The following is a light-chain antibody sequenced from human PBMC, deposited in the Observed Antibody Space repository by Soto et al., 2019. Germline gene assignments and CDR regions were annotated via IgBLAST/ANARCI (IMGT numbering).Light chain of an antibody. CDR1: QSVTNY. V-gene: IGKV3-11*01. J-gene: IGKJ2*01. Sequence: EIFLTQSPYTLSLSPGERATLSCRASQSVTNYIAWYQQRPGQAPRLLIYDASNRASGVPARFSGSGSGTDFTLTISSLQSEDFAVYFCQQYNNWRSYTFGQGTKVDIK. CDR2: DAS. CDR3: QQYNNWRSYT.